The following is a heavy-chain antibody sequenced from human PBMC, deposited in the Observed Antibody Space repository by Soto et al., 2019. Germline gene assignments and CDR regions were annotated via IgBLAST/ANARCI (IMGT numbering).Heavy chain of an antibody. J-gene: IGHJ5*02. V-gene: IGHV3-21*01. D-gene: IGHD4-17*01. CDR1: GFTFSSYS. Sequence: GGSLRLSCAASGFTFSSYSMNWVRQAPGKGLEWVSSISSSSSYIYYADSVKGRFTISRDNAKNSLYLQMNSLRAEDTALYYCASQGDYGDYGPKWFDPWGQGTLVTVSS. CDR3: ASQGDYGDYGPKWFDP. CDR2: ISSSSSYI.